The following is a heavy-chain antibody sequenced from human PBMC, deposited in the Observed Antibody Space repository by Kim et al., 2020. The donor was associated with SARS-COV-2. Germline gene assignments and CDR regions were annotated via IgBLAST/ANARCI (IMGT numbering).Heavy chain of an antibody. Sequence: SETLSLTCTVSGGSISSYYWSWIRQPPGKGLEWIGYIYYSGSTNYNPSLKSRVTISVDTSKNQFSLKLSSVTAADTAVYYCARMNGVVPAAIHYWGQGTLVTVSS. V-gene: IGHV4-59*01. CDR3: ARMNGVVPAAIHY. CDR2: IYYSGST. CDR1: GGSISSYY. J-gene: IGHJ4*02. D-gene: IGHD2-2*01.